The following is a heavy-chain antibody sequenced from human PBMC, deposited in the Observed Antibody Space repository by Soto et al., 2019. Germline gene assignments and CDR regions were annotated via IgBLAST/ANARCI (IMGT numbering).Heavy chain of an antibody. D-gene: IGHD3-3*01. Sequence: GSLRLSCAASGFTFSSYSMNWVRQAPGKGLEWVSYISSSSSTIYYADSVKGRFTISRDNAKNSLYLQMNSLRAEDTAVYYCARRAESTIFGVVIRKFDYWGQGTLVTVSS. J-gene: IGHJ4*02. CDR2: ISSSSSTI. CDR3: ARRAESTIFGVVIRKFDY. CDR1: GFTFSSYS. V-gene: IGHV3-48*01.